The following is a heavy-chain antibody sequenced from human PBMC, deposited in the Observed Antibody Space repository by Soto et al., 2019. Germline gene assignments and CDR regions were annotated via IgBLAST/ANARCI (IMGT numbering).Heavy chain of an antibody. CDR2: INHSGST. J-gene: IGHJ6*02. CDR1: GGSFSGYY. CDR3: AGIPVVGPATPPSYYYYGMDV. D-gene: IGHD2-15*01. Sequence: SETLSLTCAVYGGSFSGYYWSWIRQPPGKGLEWTGEINHSGSTNYNPSLKSRVTISVDTSKNQFSLKLSSVTAADTAVYYCAGIPVVGPATPPSYYYYGMDVWGQGTTVTVSS. V-gene: IGHV4-34*01.